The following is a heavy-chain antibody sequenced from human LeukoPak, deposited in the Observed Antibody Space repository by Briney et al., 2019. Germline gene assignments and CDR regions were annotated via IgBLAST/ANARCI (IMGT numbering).Heavy chain of an antibody. CDR3: ARQLPTAAADTRGYFDY. CDR2: LYYGENS. V-gene: IGHV4-39*01. D-gene: IGHD6-25*01. Sequence: SETLSLTCTVSGGSISIISSSTYYWGWIRQAPGKGLEWIGSLYYGENSHYTPSLKSRATLSVDTSNNQFSLKLTSVPAADAAVYFCARQLPTAAADTRGYFDYWGQGTVVTVSS. J-gene: IGHJ4*02. CDR1: GGSISIISSSTYY.